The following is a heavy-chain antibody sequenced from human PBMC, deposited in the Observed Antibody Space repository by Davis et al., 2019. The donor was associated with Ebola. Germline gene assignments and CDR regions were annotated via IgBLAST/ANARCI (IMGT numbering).Heavy chain of an antibody. CDR3: ARDLVVPAAIARGYYYYGMDV. D-gene: IGHD2-2*02. Sequence: AASVKVSCKASGYTFTSYAISWVRQAPGQGLEWMGGIIPIFGTANYAQKFQGRVTITADESTSTAYMELSSLRSEDTAVYYCARDLVVPAAIARGYYYYGMDVWGQGTTVTVSS. J-gene: IGHJ6*02. CDR2: IIPIFGTA. V-gene: IGHV1-69*13. CDR1: GYTFTSYA.